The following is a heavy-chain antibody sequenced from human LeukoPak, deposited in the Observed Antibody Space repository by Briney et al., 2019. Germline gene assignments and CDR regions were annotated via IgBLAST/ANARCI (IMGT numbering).Heavy chain of an antibody. CDR3: ARDRWELLSNSYHYCGLDV. J-gene: IGHJ6*02. D-gene: IGHD2-15*01. Sequence: GGSLRLSCAASGFTFSNYWMSWVRQAPGKGLEWVAHVEQDRSEKCYVDSVKGRFTISRDNAKNSLYLQMNSLRAEDTAVYYCARDRWELLSNSYHYCGLDVWGQGTTVTVSS. CDR1: GFTFSNYW. V-gene: IGHV3-7*01. CDR2: VEQDRSEK.